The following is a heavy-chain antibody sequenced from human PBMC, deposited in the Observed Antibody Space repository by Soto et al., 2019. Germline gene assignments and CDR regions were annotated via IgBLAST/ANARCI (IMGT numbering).Heavy chain of an antibody. V-gene: IGHV1-3*01. CDR1: GYTFSDYG. CDR2: ILCLNDRK. Sequence: QVHLVQSGAEVKTPGASVTISCKASGYTFSDYGIHWIRQAPGQRPEWLGWILCLNDRKEISQKFQGRISLTRDTSASTAYMGLSRLRSEDTAVYYCARGRRTCTEKTCYTDFDFWGQGSLVSVSS. J-gene: IGHJ4*02. CDR3: ARGRRTCTEKTCYTDFDF. D-gene: IGHD2-2*02.